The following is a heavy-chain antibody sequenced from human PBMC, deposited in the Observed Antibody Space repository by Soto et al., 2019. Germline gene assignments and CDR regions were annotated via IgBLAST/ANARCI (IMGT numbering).Heavy chain of an antibody. Sequence: EVQLLESGGGLEQPGGSLTISCAASGFTFFNYAMTWVRQAPGKGVEWVSSIGGTGDPTKDADSVKGRFTISRENSKNMLYLQLSSLRPEDTAVYYCGRDPNGNYIGAFDMWGQGTVVTVSS. CDR2: IGGTGDPT. D-gene: IGHD3-3*01. J-gene: IGHJ3*02. CDR3: GRDPNGNYIGAFDM. V-gene: IGHV3-23*01. CDR1: GFTFFNYA.